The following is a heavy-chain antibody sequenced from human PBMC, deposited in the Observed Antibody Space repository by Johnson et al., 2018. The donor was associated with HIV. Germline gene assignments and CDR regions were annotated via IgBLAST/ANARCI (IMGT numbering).Heavy chain of an antibody. CDR1: GFTFSSYG. J-gene: IGHJ3*02. CDR2: IRYDGSNK. V-gene: IGHV3-30*02. CDR3: AKDRTNWGYDAFDI. D-gene: IGHD3-16*01. Sequence: QVQLVESGGGVVQPGGSLRLSCAASGFTFSSYGMHWVRQAPGKGLEWVAFIRYDGSNKYYADSVKGRFTIVRDNSENTLFLQMTRLRAEDTAVYSCAKDRTNWGYDAFDIWGQGTMVTVSS.